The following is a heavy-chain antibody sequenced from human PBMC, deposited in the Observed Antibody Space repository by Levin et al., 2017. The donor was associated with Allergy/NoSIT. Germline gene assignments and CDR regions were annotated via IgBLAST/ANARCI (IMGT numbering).Heavy chain of an antibody. CDR1: GYSFTSYW. D-gene: IGHD6-19*01. CDR3: ARLPTRGWSFSGGWFDP. V-gene: IGHV5-51*01. Sequence: GESLKISCKGSGYSFTSYWIGWVRQMPGKGLEWMGIIYPGDSDTRYSPSFQGQVTISADKSISTAYLQWSSLKASDTAMYYCARLPTRGWSFSGGWFDPWGQGTLVTVSS. J-gene: IGHJ5*02. CDR2: IYPGDSDT.